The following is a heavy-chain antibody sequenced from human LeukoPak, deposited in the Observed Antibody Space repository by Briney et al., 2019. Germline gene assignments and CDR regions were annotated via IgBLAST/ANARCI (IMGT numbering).Heavy chain of an antibody. J-gene: IGHJ5*02. CDR3: ARVVAGRYQDL. CDR1: GFIFSDYY. V-gene: IGHV3-11*05. CDR2: ISRSSSYT. D-gene: IGHD6-19*01. Sequence: GGSLRLSCAASGFIFSDYYMSWIRQAPGKGLEWISHISRSSSYTNYADSVKGRFSVSRDHAKNSLYLQMNSLRAEDTAVYYCARVVAGRYQDLWGQGTLVAVSS.